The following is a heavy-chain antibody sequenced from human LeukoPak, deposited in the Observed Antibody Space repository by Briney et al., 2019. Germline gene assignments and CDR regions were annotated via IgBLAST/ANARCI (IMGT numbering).Heavy chain of an antibody. Sequence: PGGSLRLSCAASGFTFSTYWVTWVRQAPGEGLEWVANIKPDGSEQYYVDSVKGRFTISRDNAKNSLYLQMNSLTAEDTAVYYCARERYSTIQNDALDLWGQGTMVTVSS. CDR1: GFTFSTYW. D-gene: IGHD1-26*01. CDR2: IKPDGSEQ. V-gene: IGHV3-7*01. CDR3: ARERYSTIQNDALDL. J-gene: IGHJ3*01.